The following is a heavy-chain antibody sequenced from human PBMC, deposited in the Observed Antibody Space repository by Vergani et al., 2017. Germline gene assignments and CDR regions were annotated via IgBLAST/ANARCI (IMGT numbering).Heavy chain of an antibody. V-gene: IGHV3-23*01. CDR2: ISGGGDTG. Sequence: VQLLESGGGLVQSGGSLRLSCAASGFTFNNFAMTWVRQAPGMGLEWISTISGGGDTGHYADSVKGRFTISRDNYKTTLYLQIKSLRAEDTAVYYCAKGDRLEARDNWFDSWGQGTQVTVSS. D-gene: IGHD6-6*01. CDR3: AKGDRLEARDNWFDS. J-gene: IGHJ5*01. CDR1: GFTFNNFA.